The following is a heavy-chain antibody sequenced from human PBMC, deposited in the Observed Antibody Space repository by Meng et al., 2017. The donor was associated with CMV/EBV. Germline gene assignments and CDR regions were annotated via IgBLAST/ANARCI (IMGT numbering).Heavy chain of an antibody. Sequence: VHLQTSGPVLVTPSQPRSLSVTVSVDSISSSYCSWPRQPAGKGLEWIGRIYTSVSTHYNPSLNSRVTMSVDTSKNQFSLKLSSVTAADTAVYYCARDSSGWYPYFDYWGQGTLVTVSS. V-gene: IGHV4-4*07. D-gene: IGHD6-19*01. CDR2: IYTSVST. CDR3: ARDSSGWYPYFDY. J-gene: IGHJ4*02. CDR1: VDSISSSY.